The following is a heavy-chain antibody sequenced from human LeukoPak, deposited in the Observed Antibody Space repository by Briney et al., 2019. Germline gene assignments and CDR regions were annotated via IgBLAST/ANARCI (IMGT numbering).Heavy chain of an antibody. CDR3: ARGVGSSSRVRYSYMDV. CDR2: IYTSWST. CDR1: GGSISSGSYY. V-gene: IGHV4-61*02. D-gene: IGHD2-2*01. J-gene: IGHJ6*03. Sequence: SQTLSLTCTVSGGSISSGSYYWSWIRQPAGKGLVWIGRIYTSWSTNYNPSLKSRVSISIDTSKNQFSLKLSSVTAADTAVYYCARGVGSSSRVRYSYMDVWGKGTTVTVSS.